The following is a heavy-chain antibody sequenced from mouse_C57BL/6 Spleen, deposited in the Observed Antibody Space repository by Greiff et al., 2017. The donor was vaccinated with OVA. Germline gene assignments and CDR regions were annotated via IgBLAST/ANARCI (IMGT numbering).Heavy chain of an antibody. CDR1: GFSLTSYG. D-gene: IGHD1-1*01. CDR2: IWRGGST. Sequence: VQLQQSGPGLVQPSQSLSITCTVSGFSLTSYGVHWVRQSPGKGLEWLGVIWRGGSTDYNAAFMSRLSITKDNSKSQVFFKMNSLQADDTAIYYCAKGGYYGSSYGFAYWGQGTLVTVSA. J-gene: IGHJ3*01. V-gene: IGHV2-5*01. CDR3: AKGGYYGSSYGFAY.